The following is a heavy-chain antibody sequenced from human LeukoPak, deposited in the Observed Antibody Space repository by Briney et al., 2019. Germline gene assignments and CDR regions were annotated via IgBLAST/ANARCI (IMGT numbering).Heavy chain of an antibody. J-gene: IGHJ4*02. D-gene: IGHD5-12*01. CDR1: GFTLSSYA. CDR2: ISYDGSNK. V-gene: IGHV3-30-3*01. CDR3: ARAGKGYSGYDPWYFDY. Sequence: GGSLRLSCAASGFTLSSYAMHWVRQAPGKGLEWVAVISYDGSNKYYADSVKGRFTISRDNSKNTLYLQMNSLRAEDTAVYYCARAGKGYSGYDPWYFDYWGQGTLVTVSS.